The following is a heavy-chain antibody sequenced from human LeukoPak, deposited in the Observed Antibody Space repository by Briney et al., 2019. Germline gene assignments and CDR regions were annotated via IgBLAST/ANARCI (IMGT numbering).Heavy chain of an antibody. CDR2: ISGSRSSSYT. CDR3: ARRTMGATADY. CDR1: GFTFSDYY. V-gene: IGHV3-11*06. J-gene: IGHJ4*02. D-gene: IGHD1-26*01. Sequence: GGSLRLSCAASGFTFSDYYMSWIRQAPGKGLEWVSYISGSRSSSYTNYADSVKGRFTISRDNAKNSLYLQMNSLRAEDTAVYYCARRTMGATADYCGQGTLVTVSS.